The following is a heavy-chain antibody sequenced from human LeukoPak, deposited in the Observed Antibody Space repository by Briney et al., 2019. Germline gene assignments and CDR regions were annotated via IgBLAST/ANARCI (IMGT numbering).Heavy chain of an antibody. CDR1: DGSISSRNYY. V-gene: IGHV4-39*07. CDR3: ARAPIASAATRCFDP. J-gene: IGHJ5*02. CDR2: INYSGST. D-gene: IGHD6-13*01. Sequence: SETLSLTCTVSDGSISSRNYYWGWIRQPPGKGLEWIGTINYSGSTFYNPSLKSRVTASVDRSKSQFSLRLNSVTAADTAVYYCARAPIASAATRCFDPWGQGTLVTVSS.